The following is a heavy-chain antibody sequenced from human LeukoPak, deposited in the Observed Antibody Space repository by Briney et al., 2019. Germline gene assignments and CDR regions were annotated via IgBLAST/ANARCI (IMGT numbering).Heavy chain of an antibody. V-gene: IGHV3-30*03. Sequence: PGGSLRLSCAASGFTFSSYGMHWVRQAPGKGLEWVAVISYDGSNKYYADSVKGRFTISRDNSKNTLYLQMNSLRAEDTAVYYCATWGPDFDYWGQGTLVTVSS. CDR1: GFTFSSYG. CDR3: ATWGPDFDY. J-gene: IGHJ4*02. D-gene: IGHD7-27*01. CDR2: ISYDGSNK.